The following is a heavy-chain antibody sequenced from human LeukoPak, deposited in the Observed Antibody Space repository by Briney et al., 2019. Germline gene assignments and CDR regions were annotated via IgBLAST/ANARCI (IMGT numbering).Heavy chain of an antibody. V-gene: IGHV1-2*02. Sequence: ASVKVSCKASGYTFTDYYIHWVRQAPGQGLEWMGWTHSNSGVTVYSQKFQGRVTMTRDTSITTAYMELSRLTSDDTAMYYCTREDYWGQGTLVTVSS. J-gene: IGHJ4*02. CDR2: THSNSGVT. CDR3: TREDY. CDR1: GYTFTDYY.